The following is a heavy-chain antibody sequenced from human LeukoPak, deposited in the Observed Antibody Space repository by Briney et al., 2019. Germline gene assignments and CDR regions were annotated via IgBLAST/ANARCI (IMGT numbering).Heavy chain of an antibody. D-gene: IGHD6-19*01. J-gene: IGHJ4*02. Sequence: SETLSLTCTVSGGSISSGGYYWSWIRQHPGKGLEWIGYIYYSGSTYYNLSLKSRVTISVDTSKNQFSLKLSSVTAADTAVYYCAKGIAVAGPLRSYYFDYWGQGTLVTVSS. CDR1: GGSISSGGYY. CDR2: IYYSGST. CDR3: AKGIAVAGPLRSYYFDY. V-gene: IGHV4-31*03.